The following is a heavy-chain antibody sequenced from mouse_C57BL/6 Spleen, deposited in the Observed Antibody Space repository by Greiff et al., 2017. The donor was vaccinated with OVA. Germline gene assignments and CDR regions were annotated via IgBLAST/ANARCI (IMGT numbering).Heavy chain of an antibody. J-gene: IGHJ4*01. V-gene: IGHV1-82*01. Sequence: VQLQQSGPELVKPGASVKISCKASGYAFSSSWMNWVKQRPGKGLEWIGRIYPGDGDTNYNGKFKGKATLTADKSSSTAYMQLSSLTSEDSAVYFCARIITTVVATDYYAMDYWGQGTSVTVSS. CDR1: GYAFSSSW. CDR2: IYPGDGDT. CDR3: ARIITTVVATDYYAMDY. D-gene: IGHD1-1*01.